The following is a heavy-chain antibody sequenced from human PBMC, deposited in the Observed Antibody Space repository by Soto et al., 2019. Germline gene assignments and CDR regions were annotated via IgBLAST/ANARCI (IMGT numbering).Heavy chain of an antibody. CDR1: GFSFSSFE. J-gene: IGHJ4*02. D-gene: IGHD2-8*02. V-gene: IGHV3-48*03. Sequence: GGSLRLSCAASGFSFSSFEMNWVRQAPGKGLECISYISSRDNTIYYADSVKGRLTVSRDNAKNSLFLQMNSLRAEDTAVYYCVRWAPGTGADYWGQGTLVTVSS. CDR2: ISSRDNTI. CDR3: VRWAPGTGADY.